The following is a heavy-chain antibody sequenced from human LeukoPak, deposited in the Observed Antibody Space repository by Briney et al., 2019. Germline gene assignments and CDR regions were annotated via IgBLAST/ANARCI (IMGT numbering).Heavy chain of an antibody. CDR2: IYHSGST. J-gene: IGHJ6*02. CDR3: ARGSNYYYGMDV. CDR1: GGSISSGGYS. D-gene: IGHD3-10*01. Sequence: PSETLSLTCAVSGGSISSGGYSWSWIRQPPGKGLERIGYIYHSGSTYYNPSLKSRVTISVDRSKNQFSLKLSSVTAADTAVYYCARGSNYYYGMDVWGQGTTVTVSS. V-gene: IGHV4-30-2*01.